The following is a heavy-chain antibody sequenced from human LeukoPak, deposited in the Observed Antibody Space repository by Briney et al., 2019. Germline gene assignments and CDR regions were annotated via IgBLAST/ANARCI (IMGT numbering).Heavy chain of an antibody. CDR2: IIPIFGTA. CDR1: GGTFSSYA. D-gene: IGHD2-21*02. V-gene: IGHV1-69*01. CDR3: ARAYCGGDCYTPFDY. J-gene: IGHJ4*02. Sequence: SVKVSCKASGGTFSSYAISWVRQAPGQGLEWMGGIIPIFGTANYAQKFQGRVTITADESTSTAYMELSSPRSEDTAVYYCARAYCGGDCYTPFDYWGQGTLVTVSS.